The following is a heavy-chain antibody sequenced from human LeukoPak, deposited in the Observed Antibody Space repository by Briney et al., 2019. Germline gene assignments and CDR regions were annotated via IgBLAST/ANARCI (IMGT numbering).Heavy chain of an antibody. Sequence: RSGGSLRLSCAASGFTFDDYGMSWVRQAPGKGLEWVSGINWNGGSTGYADSVKGRFTISRDNAKNSPYLQMNSLRAEDTAVYYCARVDCTNGVCSFDYWGQGTLVTVSS. D-gene: IGHD2-8*01. CDR3: ARVDCTNGVCSFDY. CDR1: GFTFDDYG. V-gene: IGHV3-20*04. J-gene: IGHJ4*02. CDR2: INWNGGST.